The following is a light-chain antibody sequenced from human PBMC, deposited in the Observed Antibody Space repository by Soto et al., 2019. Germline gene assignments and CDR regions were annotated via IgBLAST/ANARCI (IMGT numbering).Light chain of an antibody. J-gene: IGKJ3*01. CDR1: QSLLHGSGYNY. V-gene: IGKV2-28*01. Sequence: DIVLTQSPLSLPVTPGEPASISCTSSQSLLHGSGYNYLDWYLQKPGQSPQLLIQLGSMRASGVPDRFTGSGSDTDFTLKISRVEAEDVGVYCCMRLLQTPVTFGPGTTVEI. CDR2: LGS. CDR3: MRLLQTPVT.